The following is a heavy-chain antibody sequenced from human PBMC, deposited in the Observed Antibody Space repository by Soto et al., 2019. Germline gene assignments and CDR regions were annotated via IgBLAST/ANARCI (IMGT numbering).Heavy chain of an antibody. Sequence: GGSLRLSCSASGFTFNSYGMHWVRQAPGKGLEWVAVIWYDGSNKYYADSVKGRFTISRDNSKNTLYLQMNSLRAEDTAVYYCARDVPFIAAAGTHYGMDVWGQGTTVTVSS. CDR3: ARDVPFIAAAGTHYGMDV. D-gene: IGHD6-13*01. CDR2: IWYDGSNK. CDR1: GFTFNSYG. J-gene: IGHJ6*02. V-gene: IGHV3-33*01.